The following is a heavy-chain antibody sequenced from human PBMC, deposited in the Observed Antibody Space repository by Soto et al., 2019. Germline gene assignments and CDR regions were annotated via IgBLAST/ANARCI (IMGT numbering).Heavy chain of an antibody. CDR1: GGSFSGYY. D-gene: IGHD6-19*01. CDR2: IYYSGST. CDR3: ARDPGIAVAGVNRFDP. J-gene: IGHJ5*02. V-gene: IGHV4-59*01. Sequence: SETLSLTCAVYGGSFSGYYWSWIRQPPGKGLEWIGYIYYSGSTNYSPSLKSRVTISVDTSKNQFSLKLSSVTAADTAVYYCARDPGIAVAGVNRFDPWGQGTLVTVSS.